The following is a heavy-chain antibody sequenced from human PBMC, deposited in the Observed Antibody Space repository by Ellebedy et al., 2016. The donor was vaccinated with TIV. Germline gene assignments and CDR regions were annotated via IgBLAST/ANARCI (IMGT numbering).Heavy chain of an antibody. D-gene: IGHD1-7*01. V-gene: IGHV3-30*19. J-gene: IGHJ4*02. CDR3: ARENYDFDY. CDR2: IAYDGNSR. Sequence: GESLKISCAASGFTFNDYGMHWVRQAPGKGMVWVACIAYDGNSRFHADPVKGRFAISRDNSRNTGYLHMNSLRAGDTAVYFCARENYDFDYWGQGTLVTVSS. CDR1: GFTFNDYG.